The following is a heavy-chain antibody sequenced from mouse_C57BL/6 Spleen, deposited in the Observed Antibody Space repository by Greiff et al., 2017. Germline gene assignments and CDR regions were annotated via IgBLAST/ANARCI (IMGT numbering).Heavy chain of an antibody. CDR1: ASPFTGYW. V-gene: IGHV1-9*01. J-gene: IGHJ3*01. CDR2: ILPGSGST. Sequence: VQLQQSEPELMSPGASVKLSCKPTASPFTGYWLEGVKQRPGHGLEWIGEILPGSGSTNYNEKFKGKATFTADTSSNTAYMQLSSLTTEDSAIYYCANDGYYEGRFAYWGQGTLVTVSA. CDR3: ANDGYYEGRFAY. D-gene: IGHD2-3*01.